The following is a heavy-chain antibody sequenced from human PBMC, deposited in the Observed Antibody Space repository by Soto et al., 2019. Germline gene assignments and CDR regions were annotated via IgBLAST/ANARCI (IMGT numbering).Heavy chain of an antibody. CDR3: AKGTTVVTRVTDY. V-gene: IGHV3-23*04. Sequence: EVQLVESGGGLVQPGGSLRLSCAASGFTFSSYSMNWVRQAPGKGLEWVSSISGSGGSTYYADSVKGRFTISRDNSKNTLYLQMNSLRADDTAVYYCAKGTTVVTRVTDYWGQGTLVTVSS. D-gene: IGHD4-17*01. CDR2: ISGSGGST. J-gene: IGHJ4*02. CDR1: GFTFSSYS.